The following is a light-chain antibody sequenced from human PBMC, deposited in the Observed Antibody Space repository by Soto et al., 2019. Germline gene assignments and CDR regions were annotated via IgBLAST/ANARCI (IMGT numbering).Light chain of an antibody. CDR3: QTWGTGIWV. Sequence: QLVLTQSPSASASLGASVKLTCTLSSDHSTYAIAWHQQRPEKGPRYLMKLNTDGSYTKGDGVPDRFSGSSSGAERYLTISSLQSEDEADYYCQTWGTGIWVFGGGTKLTVL. CDR1: SDHSTYA. J-gene: IGLJ3*02. CDR2: LNTDGSY. V-gene: IGLV4-69*01.